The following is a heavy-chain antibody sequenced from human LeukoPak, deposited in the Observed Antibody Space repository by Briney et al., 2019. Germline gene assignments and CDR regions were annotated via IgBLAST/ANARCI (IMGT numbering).Heavy chain of an antibody. Sequence: GGSLRLSCAASGFTFSSYGMHWVSQAPGKGLEWVAVISYDGSNKYYADSVKGRFTISRDNSKNTLYLQMNSLRAEDTAVYYCAKDYYDSSGYYESPWFDPWGQGTLVTVSS. V-gene: IGHV3-30*18. CDR2: ISYDGSNK. D-gene: IGHD3-22*01. CDR1: GFTFSSYG. J-gene: IGHJ5*02. CDR3: AKDYYDSSGYYESPWFDP.